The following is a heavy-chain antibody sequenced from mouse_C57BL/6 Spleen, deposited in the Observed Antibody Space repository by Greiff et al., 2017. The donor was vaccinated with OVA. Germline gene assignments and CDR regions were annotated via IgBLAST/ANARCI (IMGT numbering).Heavy chain of an antibody. D-gene: IGHD1-1*01. CDR3: ARDWYYGSSYGDYFDY. CDR2: ISDGGSYT. Sequence: EVQLVESGGGLVKPGGSLKLSCAASGFTFSSYAMSWVRQTPEKRLEWVATISDGGSYTYYPDNVKGRFTISRDNAKNNLYLQMSHLKSEDTAMYYCARDWYYGSSYGDYFDYWGQGTTLTVSS. CDR1: GFTFSSYA. V-gene: IGHV5-4*01. J-gene: IGHJ2*01.